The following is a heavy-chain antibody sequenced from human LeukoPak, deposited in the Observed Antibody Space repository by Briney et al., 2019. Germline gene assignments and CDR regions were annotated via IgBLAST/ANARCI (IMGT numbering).Heavy chain of an antibody. CDR1: GGSISSYY. J-gene: IGHJ6*03. CDR2: IYYSGSI. CDR3: ARRGLGNYYYYMDV. Sequence: SETLSLTCTVSGGSISSYYWSWIRQPPGKGLEWIGYIYYSGSINYNPSLKSRVTISVDTSKNQFSLKLSSVTAADTAVYYCARRGLGNYYYYMDVWGKGTRSPSP. V-gene: IGHV4-59*01. D-gene: IGHD3-16*01.